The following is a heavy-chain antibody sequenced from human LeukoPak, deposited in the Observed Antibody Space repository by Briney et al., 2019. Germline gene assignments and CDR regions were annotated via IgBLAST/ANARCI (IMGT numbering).Heavy chain of an antibody. J-gene: IGHJ4*02. D-gene: IGHD3-22*01. V-gene: IGHV1-18*01. Sequence: ASVKVSCKASGYTFTSYGISWVRQAPGQGLEWMGWISAYNGNTNYAQKLQGRVTMTTDTSTSTAYMELRSLRSDDTAVYYCARRGPYYYDSSGYYPAWGQGTLVTVSS. CDR1: GYTFTSYG. CDR2: ISAYNGNT. CDR3: ARRGPYYYDSSGYYPA.